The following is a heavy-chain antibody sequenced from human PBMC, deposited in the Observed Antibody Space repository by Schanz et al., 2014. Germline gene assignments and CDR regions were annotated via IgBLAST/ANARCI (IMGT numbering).Heavy chain of an antibody. CDR3: AKGLGTRSNNFDY. J-gene: IGHJ4*02. Sequence: QVQLVESGGGVVQPGGSLRLSCAASGFTFSSFGMHWVRQAPGKGLELVAFIQNDGSNYYHADSVKGRFTISRDNSKNTLYLQINSLRTEDTAVFYCAKGLGTRSNNFDYWGQGTLVTVSS. V-gene: IGHV3-30*02. CDR1: GFTFSSFG. D-gene: IGHD6-13*01. CDR2: IQNDGSNY.